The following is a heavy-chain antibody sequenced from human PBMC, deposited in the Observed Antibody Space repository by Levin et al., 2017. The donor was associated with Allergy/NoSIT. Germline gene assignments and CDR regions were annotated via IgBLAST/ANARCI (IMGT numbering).Heavy chain of an antibody. CDR3: ARGLRTRKSYYFDY. CDR2: MNPNSGNT. Sequence: GESLKISCKASGYTFTSYDINWVRQATGQGLEWMGWMNPNSGNTGYAQKFQGRVTMTRNTSISTAYMELSSLRSEDTAVYYCARGLRTRKSYYFDYWGQGTLVTVSS. V-gene: IGHV1-8*01. CDR1: GYTFTSYD. J-gene: IGHJ4*02. D-gene: IGHD1-14*01.